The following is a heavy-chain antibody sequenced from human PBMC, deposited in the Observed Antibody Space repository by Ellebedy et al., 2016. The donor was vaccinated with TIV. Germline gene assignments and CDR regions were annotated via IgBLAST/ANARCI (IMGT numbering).Heavy chain of an antibody. Sequence: AASVKVSCKASGYTFSSYGISWVRQAPGQGLEWMGWIRAYNGNTNYAQKLQGRVTMTTDTSTSTAYMELRSLRSDDTAVYYCAREEGIAAADAGGCMDFWGQGTLVTVSS. CDR2: IRAYNGNT. D-gene: IGHD6-13*01. J-gene: IGHJ4*02. V-gene: IGHV1-18*01. CDR1: GYTFSSYG. CDR3: AREEGIAAADAGGCMDF.